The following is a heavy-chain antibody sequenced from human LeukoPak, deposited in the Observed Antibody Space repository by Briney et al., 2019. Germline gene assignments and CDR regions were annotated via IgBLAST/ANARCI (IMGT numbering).Heavy chain of an antibody. V-gene: IGHV4-34*01. Sequence: SETLSLTCAVYGGSFSGYYWTWIRQPPGKGLEWIGEINHSGSTNYNRSLKNRVSISVDTSKNQFSLKLSSVTAADTAVYYCARDRWDSGSYCFDYWGQGTLVTVSS. D-gene: IGHD1-26*01. J-gene: IGHJ4*02. CDR3: ARDRWDSGSYCFDY. CDR1: GGSFSGYY. CDR2: INHSGST.